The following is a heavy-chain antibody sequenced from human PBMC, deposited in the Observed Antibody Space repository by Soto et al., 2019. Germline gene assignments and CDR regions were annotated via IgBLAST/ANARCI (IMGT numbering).Heavy chain of an antibody. CDR3: ARGMVVRGVIINPGRKPRGYYGMDV. Sequence: ASVKVSCKASGYTFTNYAIHWVRQAPGQRLEWMGWINAGDDSTKYSQKLQGRVTITRDTSANTAYMQLNSLRSEDTAMYYCARGMVVRGVIINPGRKPRGYYGMDVWGQGTTVTVSS. V-gene: IGHV1-3*01. CDR2: INAGDDST. D-gene: IGHD3-10*01. J-gene: IGHJ6*02. CDR1: GYTFTNYA.